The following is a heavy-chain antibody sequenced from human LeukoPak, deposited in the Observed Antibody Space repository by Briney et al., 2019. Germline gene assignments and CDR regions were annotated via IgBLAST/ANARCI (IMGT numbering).Heavy chain of an antibody. J-gene: IGHJ4*02. CDR1: GYTFTSYG. Sequence: ASVKVSCKASGYTFTSYGISWVRQAPGQGLEWMGWISAYNGNTNYAQKLQGRVTMTRDASISTAYMELSRLRSDDTAVYYCARATRPNSSGWYCLGYRGQGTLVTVSS. CDR2: ISAYNGNT. CDR3: ARATRPNSSGWYCLGY. D-gene: IGHD6-19*01. V-gene: IGHV1-18*01.